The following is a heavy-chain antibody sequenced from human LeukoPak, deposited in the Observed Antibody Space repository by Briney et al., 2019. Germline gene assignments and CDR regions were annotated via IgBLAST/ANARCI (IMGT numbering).Heavy chain of an antibody. D-gene: IGHD3-3*01. CDR1: GYTFTSYG. CDR2: ISAYNGNT. J-gene: IGHJ4*02. Sequence: ASVKVSCKASGYTFTSYGISWVRQAPGQGLEWMGWISAYNGNTNYAQKFQGRVIMTTDTSTSTAYMELRSLRSDDTAVYYCAGDRGVAPFDYWGQGTLVTVSS. CDR3: AGDRGVAPFDY. V-gene: IGHV1-18*01.